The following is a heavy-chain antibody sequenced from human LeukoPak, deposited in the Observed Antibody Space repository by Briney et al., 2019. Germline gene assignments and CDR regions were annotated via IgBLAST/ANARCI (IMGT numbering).Heavy chain of an antibody. CDR2: IKQDGSGA. Sequence: PGGSLRLSCAASGFTFSSNWMTWVRQAPGKGLEWVANIKQDGSGAFYVDSVKGRFTISRDNTRNSLYLQMNSLRAEDTAVYYCARDFDWGQGTRVTLSS. V-gene: IGHV3-7*01. CDR3: ARDFD. CDR1: GFTFSSNW. J-gene: IGHJ4*02.